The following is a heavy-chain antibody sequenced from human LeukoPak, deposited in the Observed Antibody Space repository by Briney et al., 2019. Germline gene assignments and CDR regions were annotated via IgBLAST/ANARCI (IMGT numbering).Heavy chain of an antibody. D-gene: IGHD6-13*01. J-gene: IGHJ4*02. Sequence: ASVKVSCKASGYTFTGYYMHWVRQAPGQGLEWMGRINLNSGGTNYAQKFQGKVTMTRDTSISTAYMELSRLRSDDTAVYYCARVPYSSSWYGFDYWGQGTLVTVSS. CDR1: GYTFTGYY. CDR2: INLNSGGT. CDR3: ARVPYSSSWYGFDY. V-gene: IGHV1-2*06.